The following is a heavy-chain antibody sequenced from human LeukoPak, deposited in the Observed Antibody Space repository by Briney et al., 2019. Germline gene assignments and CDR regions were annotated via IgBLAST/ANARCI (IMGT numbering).Heavy chain of an antibody. CDR2: IRYDGSNK. V-gene: IGHV3-30*02. Sequence: GGSLRLSCAASGFTFSDYGIHWVRQAPGKGLEWVAFIRYDGSNKYYADSVKGRFTISRDNSKNTLYLQMNSLRAEDTAVYYCARDPHYILRWANAFDIWGQGTMVTVSS. CDR1: GFTFSDYG. CDR3: ARDPHYILRWANAFDI. J-gene: IGHJ3*02. D-gene: IGHD3-10*02.